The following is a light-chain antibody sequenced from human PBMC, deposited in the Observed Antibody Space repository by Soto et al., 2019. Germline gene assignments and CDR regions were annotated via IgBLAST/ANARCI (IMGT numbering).Light chain of an antibody. V-gene: IGKV1-5*01. CDR2: DAS. J-gene: IGKJ1*01. CDR1: QSISSW. Sequence: DIQMTQSPSTLSASVGDRVTITCRASQSISSWLAWYQQKPGKAPKLLIYDASSLESGVPSRFSGSGSGTEFTLSISSLQPDDFATYDCQQYNSYSPWTFGRGTKVEIK. CDR3: QQYNSYSPWT.